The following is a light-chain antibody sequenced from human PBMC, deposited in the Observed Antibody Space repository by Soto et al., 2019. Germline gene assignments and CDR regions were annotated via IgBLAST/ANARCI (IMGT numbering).Light chain of an antibody. J-gene: IGKJ5*01. CDR3: QQYNNWPPIT. Sequence: AIQMTQSPSSLSASVGDRVTITCRASQGIRNDLGWYQQKPGKAPKLLIYAASSLQSGVPSRFSGSGSGTEFTLTISSLQSEDFAVYYCQQYNNWPPITFGQGTRLEIK. CDR1: QGIRND. V-gene: IGKV1-6*01. CDR2: AAS.